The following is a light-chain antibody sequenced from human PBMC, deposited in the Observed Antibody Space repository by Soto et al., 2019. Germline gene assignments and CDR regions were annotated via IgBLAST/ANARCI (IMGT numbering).Light chain of an antibody. CDR3: QQYNSCSWT. V-gene: IGKV1-5*03. J-gene: IGKJ1*01. CDR1: QSISSW. Sequence: DIQMTQSPSTLSASVGDRVTITCRASQSISSWLAWYQQKPGKAPKLLIYTASSLESGVPSRFSGSGSGKEFTLTISSLQPDDFATYYCQQYNSCSWTFGQGTKVEIK. CDR2: TAS.